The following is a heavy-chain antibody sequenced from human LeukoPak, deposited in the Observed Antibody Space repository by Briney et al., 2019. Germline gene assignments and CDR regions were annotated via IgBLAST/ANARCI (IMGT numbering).Heavy chain of an antibody. CDR2: IYYSGST. CDR1: GGSISSYY. CDR3: ASAVTARDAEYFQH. V-gene: IGHV4-59*01. J-gene: IGHJ1*01. D-gene: IGHD2-21*02. Sequence: SETLSLTCTVSGGSISSYYWSWLRQPPGKGLEWIGYIYYSGSTNYNPSLKSRVTISVDTSKNQFSLKLTSVTAADTAVYYWASAVTARDAEYFQHWGQGTLVTVSS.